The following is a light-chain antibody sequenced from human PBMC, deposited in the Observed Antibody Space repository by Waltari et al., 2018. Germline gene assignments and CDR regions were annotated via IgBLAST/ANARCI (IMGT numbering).Light chain of an antibody. CDR2: DNN. CDR1: SGSVTGNS. J-gene: IGLJ3*02. CDR3: QSYDNNIWL. V-gene: IGLV6-57*03. Sequence: NFMLTQSHSVSESPGRTVTISCTRSSGSVTGNSMQWYQQRPGSAPTPVIYDNNQRPSVVPGRFSGSIDRSSNSASLTIAGLKTEDEADYYCQSYDNNIWLFGGGTKVTVL.